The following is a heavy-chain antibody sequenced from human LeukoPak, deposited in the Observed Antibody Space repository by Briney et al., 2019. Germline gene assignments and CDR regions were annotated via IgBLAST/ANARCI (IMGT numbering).Heavy chain of an antibody. V-gene: IGHV3-15*01. CDR1: GFTSSNAW. CDR2: IKSKTDGGTT. CDR3: TTDPYGYIAVAGTATFDY. D-gene: IGHD6-19*01. Sequence: GGSLRLSCAASGFTSSNAWMSWVRQAPGKGLEWVGRIKSKTDGGTTDYAAPVKGRFTISRDDSKNTLYLQMNSLKTEDTAVYYCTTDPYGYIAVAGTATFDYWGQGTLVTVSS. J-gene: IGHJ4*02.